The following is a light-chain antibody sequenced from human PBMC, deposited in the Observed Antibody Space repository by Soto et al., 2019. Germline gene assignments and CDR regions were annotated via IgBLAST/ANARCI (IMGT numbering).Light chain of an antibody. CDR3: QQYGSSPPYT. Sequence: EIVLTQSPGTLSLSPGERATLSCRASQSVSSPYLAWYQQKPGQAPSPLLYGASRRATGIPDGFSGSGSGTDFTLTINRLAPEDFAVYYCQQYGSSPPYTFGQGTKLEIK. CDR1: QSVSSPY. V-gene: IGKV3-20*01. J-gene: IGKJ2*01. CDR2: GAS.